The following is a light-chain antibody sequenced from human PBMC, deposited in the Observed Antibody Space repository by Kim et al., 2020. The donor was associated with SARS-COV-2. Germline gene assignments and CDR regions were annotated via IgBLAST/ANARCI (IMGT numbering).Light chain of an antibody. CDR1: SLRNYY. J-gene: IGLJ2*01. V-gene: IGLV3-19*01. CDR2: GKN. Sequence: VALGQKVRITCQGDSLRNYYASWYQQKPGQAPVLVIYGKNNRPSGIPDRFSGSSSGNTDSLTITGAQAEDEADYYCNSRDSSGNVVFGGGTQLTVL. CDR3: NSRDSSGNVV.